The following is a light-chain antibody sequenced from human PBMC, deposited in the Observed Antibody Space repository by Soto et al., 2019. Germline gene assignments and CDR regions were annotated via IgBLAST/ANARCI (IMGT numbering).Light chain of an antibody. V-gene: IGKV1-13*02. CDR3: QHFNTYPFT. Sequence: AIQLTQSPSSLSASVGDRVTITCRASQGISSALAWYQQKPGKTPKLLIYDASSLATGVPSRFSGSGSGTDFTLSISSLQPEDFATYYCQHFNTYPFTFGPGTKVDI. J-gene: IGKJ3*01. CDR1: QGISSA. CDR2: DAS.